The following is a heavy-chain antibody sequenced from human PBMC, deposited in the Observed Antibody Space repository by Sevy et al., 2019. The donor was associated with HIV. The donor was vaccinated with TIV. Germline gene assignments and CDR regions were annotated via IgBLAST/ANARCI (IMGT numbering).Heavy chain of an antibody. CDR1: GFTFSNFE. CDR2: ITSSGSTI. J-gene: IGHJ4*02. D-gene: IGHD3-22*01. CDR3: ARATYYYDSSGPYYFDY. V-gene: IGHV3-48*03. Sequence: GGSLRLSCAASGFTFSNFEMNWVRQAPGKGLEWVSYITSSGSTIYYADSVQGRFTISRDNAKNSRFLQMNSLRVEDTAVYYCARATYYYDSSGPYYFDYWGQGTLVTVSS.